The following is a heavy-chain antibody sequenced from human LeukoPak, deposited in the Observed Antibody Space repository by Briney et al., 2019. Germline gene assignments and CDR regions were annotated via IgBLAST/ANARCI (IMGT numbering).Heavy chain of an antibody. J-gene: IGHJ4*02. CDR2: IKQDGSEK. CDR1: GFTFSNYW. CDR3: ARDGLQFLDY. V-gene: IGHV3-7*03. Sequence: GGSLRLSCAASGFTFSNYWMSWVRQAPGKGLEWVANIKQDGSEKYYVDSVKGRFTISRDNAKNSLYLQMNSLRAKDTAVYYCARDGLQFLDYWGQGTLVTVSS. D-gene: IGHD4-11*01.